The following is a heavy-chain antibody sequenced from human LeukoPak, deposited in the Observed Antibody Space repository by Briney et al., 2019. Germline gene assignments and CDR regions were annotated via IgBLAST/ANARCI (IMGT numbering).Heavy chain of an antibody. Sequence: GGSLRLSCEASGFTVNSNYMNWVRQAPGKGLEWVSVVYSDDTTYYADSVKGRFTISRDNSKNTLYLQMNNLRAEDTAVYYCARDNGWSADFWGQGTLVTVSS. J-gene: IGHJ4*02. V-gene: IGHV3-53*01. CDR3: ARDNGWSADF. CDR2: VYSDDTT. D-gene: IGHD2-15*01. CDR1: GFTVNSNY.